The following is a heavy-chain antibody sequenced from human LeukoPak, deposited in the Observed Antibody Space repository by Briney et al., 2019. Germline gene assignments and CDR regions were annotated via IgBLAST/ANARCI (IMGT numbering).Heavy chain of an antibody. CDR3: ARTYYYERRNGFGY. Sequence: ASVKVSCKASGYTFISYYMHWVRQAPGQGLEWMGMINPSGGGTSFAQNFQGRVTMTRDTSMSTVYMELSSLRSEDTAVYYCARTYYYERRNGFGYWGKGTLVSVSS. CDR1: GYTFISYY. CDR2: INPSGGGT. J-gene: IGHJ4*02. V-gene: IGHV1-46*01. D-gene: IGHD3-16*01.